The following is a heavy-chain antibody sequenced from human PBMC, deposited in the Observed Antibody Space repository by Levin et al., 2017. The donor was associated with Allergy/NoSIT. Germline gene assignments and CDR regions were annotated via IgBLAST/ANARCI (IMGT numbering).Heavy chain of an antibody. V-gene: IGHV1-69*13. Sequence: GASVKVSCKASGGTFSSFAIGWVRQAPGQGLEWMGGIIPIFGKANYAQKFQGRVTITADESTRTAYMELTRLRSEDTAIYYCARVSRRPGGRFDPWGQGTLVTVSS. D-gene: IGHD1-26*01. J-gene: IGHJ5*02. CDR1: GGTFSSFA. CDR3: ARVSRRPGGRFDP. CDR2: IIPIFGKA.